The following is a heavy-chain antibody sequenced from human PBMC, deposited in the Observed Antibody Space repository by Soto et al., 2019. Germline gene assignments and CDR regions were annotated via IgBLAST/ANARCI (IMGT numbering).Heavy chain of an antibody. D-gene: IGHD6-19*01. CDR1: GGSISSSSYY. Sequence: PSETLSLTCTVSGGSISSSSYYWGWIRQPPGKGLEWIGSIYYSGSTYYNPSLKSRVTISVDTSKNQFSLKLSSVTAADTAVYYCARGYSSGFFDYWGQGTLVTVSS. V-gene: IGHV4-39*01. J-gene: IGHJ4*02. CDR3: ARGYSSGFFDY. CDR2: IYYSGST.